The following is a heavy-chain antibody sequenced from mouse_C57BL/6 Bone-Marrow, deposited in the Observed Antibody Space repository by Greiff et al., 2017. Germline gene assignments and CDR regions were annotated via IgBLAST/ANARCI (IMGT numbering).Heavy chain of an antibody. D-gene: IGHD2-1*01. CDR3: ADGNYPAWFAY. V-gene: IGHV1-78*01. CDR1: GYTFTDHT. J-gene: IGHJ3*01. CDR2: IYPRDGST. Sequence: QVQLQQSDAELVKPGASVKISCKVSGYTFTDHTIHWVKQRPEQGLEWIGYIYPRDGSTKYNEKFKGKATLTADKSSSTAYMQLNSLTSEDSAVYYCADGNYPAWFAYWGQGTLVTVSA.